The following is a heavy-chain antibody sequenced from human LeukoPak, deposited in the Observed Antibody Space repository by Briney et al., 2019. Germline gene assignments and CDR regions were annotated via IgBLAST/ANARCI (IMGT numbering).Heavy chain of an antibody. Sequence: GGSLRLSCSASGFTFGTYTMHWVRQAPGKGLQHVSGIRDNGGSTYYADSVKGRFTISRDNAKNSLYLQMNSLRAEDTAVYYCARDAVRSGEFDHWGQGTLVTVSS. D-gene: IGHD1-26*01. CDR3: ARDAVRSGEFDH. CDR1: GFTFGTYT. CDR2: IRDNGGST. V-gene: IGHV3-64*04. J-gene: IGHJ4*02.